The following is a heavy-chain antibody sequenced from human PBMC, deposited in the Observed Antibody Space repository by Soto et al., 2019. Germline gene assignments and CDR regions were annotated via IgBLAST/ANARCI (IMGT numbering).Heavy chain of an antibody. Sequence: PGGSLRLSSTASGFTFSSYAMSWVLQAPGKGLEWVSAISGSGVSTYYADSVKGRFTISRDNSKSTLYLQMNSLRAEDTAVYYCAKDRYYYDSSGYYPFDYWGQGTLVTVSS. CDR1: GFTFSSYA. J-gene: IGHJ4*02. D-gene: IGHD3-22*01. CDR3: AKDRYYYDSSGYYPFDY. CDR2: ISGSGVST. V-gene: IGHV3-23*01.